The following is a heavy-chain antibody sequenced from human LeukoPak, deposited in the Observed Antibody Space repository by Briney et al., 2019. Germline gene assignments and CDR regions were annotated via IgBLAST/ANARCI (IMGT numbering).Heavy chain of an antibody. CDR1: GGSINSYY. J-gene: IGHJ4*02. D-gene: IGHD3-22*01. CDR2: IYYSGST. CDR3: ARVDSHHSTRGYYY. Sequence: SETLSLTCTVSGGSINSYYWSWIRQPPGKGLEWIGYIYYSGSTNYNPSLKSRVTISVDTSKNQFSLRLSSVTAADTAVYYCARVDSHHSTRGYYYWGQGTLVTVSS. V-gene: IGHV4-59*01.